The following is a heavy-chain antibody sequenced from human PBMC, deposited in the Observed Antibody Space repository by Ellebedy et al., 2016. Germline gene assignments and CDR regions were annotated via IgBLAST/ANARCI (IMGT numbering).Heavy chain of an antibody. J-gene: IGHJ4*02. CDR2: IYPGDSDT. V-gene: IGHV5-51*01. CDR3: ARLNWNYLDY. D-gene: IGHD1-1*01. CDR1: GYSFTSYW. Sequence: GGSLRLSXKGSGYSFTSYWIGWVRQMPGKGLEWMGIIYPGDSDTRYSPSFQGQVTISADKSINTAYLQWSSLKASDTAMYYCARLNWNYLDYWGQGTLVTVSS.